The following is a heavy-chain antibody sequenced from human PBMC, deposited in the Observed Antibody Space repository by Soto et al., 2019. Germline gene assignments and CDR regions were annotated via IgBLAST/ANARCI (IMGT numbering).Heavy chain of an antibody. D-gene: IGHD1-26*01. J-gene: IGHJ4*02. CDR2: IHRDGVT. V-gene: IGHV4-4*02. Sequence: QVHLQESGPGLVKPSETLSLTCAISGGSTSSSDWWTWVRQPPGEGLEWIGEIHRDGVTNYNSSLKSRITISLDQSRTQFPLSLTSVTAADAAVYFCAGRPEIHPRWGQGILVPVSS. CDR1: GGSTSSSDW. CDR3: AGRPEIHPR.